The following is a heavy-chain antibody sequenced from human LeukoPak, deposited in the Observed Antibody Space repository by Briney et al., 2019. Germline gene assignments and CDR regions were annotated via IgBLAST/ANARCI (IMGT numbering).Heavy chain of an antibody. CDR3: ARDPASTNWFDP. CDR2: IYSGGYT. J-gene: IGHJ5*02. Sequence: GVLRLSCAASGFSVSSNYMSWVRQAPGKGLEWVSVIYSGGYTNYADSVKGRFTISRDNSKNTLYLQMNSLRVEDTAVYYCARDPASTNWFDPWGQGTLVTVSS. CDR1: GFSVSSNY. V-gene: IGHV3-53*01. D-gene: IGHD2-2*01.